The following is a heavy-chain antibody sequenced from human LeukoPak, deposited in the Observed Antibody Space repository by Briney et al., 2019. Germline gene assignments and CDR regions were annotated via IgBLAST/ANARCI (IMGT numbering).Heavy chain of an antibody. V-gene: IGHV4-34*01. Sequence: PSETLSLTCAVYGGSFSGYYWSWIRQPPGKGLEWIGEINHSGSTNYNPSLKSRVTISVDTSKNQFSLKLSSVTAADTAVYYCARGGPDSSSWYGGGNYWGQGTLVTVSS. D-gene: IGHD6-13*01. CDR3: ARGGPDSSSWYGGGNY. CDR1: GGSFSGYY. CDR2: INHSGST. J-gene: IGHJ4*02.